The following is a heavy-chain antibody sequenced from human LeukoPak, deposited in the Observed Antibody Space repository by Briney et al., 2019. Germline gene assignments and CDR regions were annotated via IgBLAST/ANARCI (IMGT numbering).Heavy chain of an antibody. Sequence: SETLSLTCTVSGGSISSYYWSWIRQPPGKGLEWIGYIYYSGSTNYNPSLKSRVTISVDTSKNQFSLKLSSVTAADTAVYYFARAGYCSSTSCYKGWFDPWGQGTLVTVSS. CDR1: GGSISSYY. D-gene: IGHD2-2*02. CDR3: ARAGYCSSTSCYKGWFDP. J-gene: IGHJ5*02. V-gene: IGHV4-59*01. CDR2: IYYSGST.